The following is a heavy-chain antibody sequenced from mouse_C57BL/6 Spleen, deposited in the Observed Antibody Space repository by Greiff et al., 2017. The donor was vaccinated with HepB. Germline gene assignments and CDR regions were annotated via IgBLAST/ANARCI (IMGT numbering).Heavy chain of an antibody. CDR3: ARPIYYDYDGGFAY. CDR1: GYAFSSSW. CDR2: IYPGDGDT. V-gene: IGHV1-82*01. Sequence: QVQLKQSGPELVKPGASVKISCKASGYAFSSSWMNWVKQRPGKGLEWIGRIYPGDGDTNYNGKFKGKATLTADKSSSTAYMQLSSLTSEDSAVYFCARPIYYDYDGGFAYWGQGTLVTVSA. D-gene: IGHD2-4*01. J-gene: IGHJ3*01.